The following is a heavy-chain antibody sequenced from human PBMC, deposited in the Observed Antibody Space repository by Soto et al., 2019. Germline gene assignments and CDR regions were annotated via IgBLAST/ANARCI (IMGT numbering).Heavy chain of an antibody. CDR2: IIPIIGII. J-gene: IGHJ5*02. CDR3: AGDPDSHYNDSHASSYP. Sequence: QVQLVQSGAEVKKPGSSVKVSCKAYGGTFSTYTITWVRQAPGQGLEWMERIIPIIGIINYAQKFQGRVTISADKFTGTAYMELTGLRSDDTAVYYCAGDPDSHYNDSHASSYPWGHGTQVTVSS. D-gene: IGHD4-4*01. V-gene: IGHV1-69*08. CDR1: GGTFSTYT.